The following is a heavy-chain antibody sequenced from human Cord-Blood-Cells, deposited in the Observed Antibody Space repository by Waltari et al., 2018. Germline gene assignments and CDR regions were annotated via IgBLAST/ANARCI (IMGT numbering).Heavy chain of an antibody. V-gene: IGHV1-69*06. Sequence: QVQLLQSGAAVKKPGSSVKVSCNASGGTFTSYALRRDSPAPGQGLEGMGGIIPIFGTANYAQKFQGRVTITADKSTSTAYMELSSLRSEDTAVYYCASVIRGAYPWYFDLWGRGTLVTVSS. J-gene: IGHJ2*01. CDR2: IIPIFGTA. CDR1: GGTFTSYA. CDR3: ASVIRGAYPWYFDL. D-gene: IGHD3-16*01.